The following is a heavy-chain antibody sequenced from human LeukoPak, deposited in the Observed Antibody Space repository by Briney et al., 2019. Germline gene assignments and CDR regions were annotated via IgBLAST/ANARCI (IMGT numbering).Heavy chain of an antibody. CDR3: ARVLAAAGRDY. CDR1: GFTVSSNY. V-gene: IGHV3-66*01. J-gene: IGHJ4*02. CDR2: IYSGGST. D-gene: IGHD6-13*01. Sequence: PGGSLRLSCAASGFTVSSNYMSWVRQAPGKGLEWVSVIYSGGSTYYADSVKGRFTISRDNSKNTLYLQMNSLRAEDTPVYYCARVLAAAGRDYWGQGTLVTVSS.